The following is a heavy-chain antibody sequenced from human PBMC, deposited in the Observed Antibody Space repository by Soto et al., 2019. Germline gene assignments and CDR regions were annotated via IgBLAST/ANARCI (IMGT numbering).Heavy chain of an antibody. D-gene: IGHD6-6*01. CDR1: GYTLTELS. CDR2: LDPEDGET. V-gene: IGHV1-24*01. J-gene: IGHJ3*02. Sequence: ASVKVSCKVSGYTLTELSMHWVRQAPGKGLEWMGGLDPEDGETIYAQKFQGRVTMTEDTSTDTAYMELSSLRSEDTAVYYCAGPNDSSSSPDAFDIWGQGTMVTVSS. CDR3: AGPNDSSSSPDAFDI.